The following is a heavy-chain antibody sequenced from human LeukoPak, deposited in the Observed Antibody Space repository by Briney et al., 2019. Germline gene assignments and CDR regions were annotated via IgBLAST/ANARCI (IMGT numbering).Heavy chain of an antibody. D-gene: IGHD3-3*01. CDR3: ARSVYDFWSGPYWYFDL. Sequence: PSETLSLTCAVYGGSFSGYYWSWIRQPPGKGLEWIGEINHSGSTNYNPSLKSRVTISVDTSKNQFSLKLSSVTAADTAVYYCARSVYDFWSGPYWYFDLWGRGTLVTVSS. CDR1: GGSFSGYY. J-gene: IGHJ2*01. V-gene: IGHV4-34*01. CDR2: INHSGST.